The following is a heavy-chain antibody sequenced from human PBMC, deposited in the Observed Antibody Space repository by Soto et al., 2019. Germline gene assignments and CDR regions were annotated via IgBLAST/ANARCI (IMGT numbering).Heavy chain of an antibody. CDR1: GFTFSSYS. V-gene: IGHV3-48*01. D-gene: IGHD4-17*01. CDR2: IGSSSSTI. J-gene: IGHJ4*02. Sequence: PGGSLRLSCAASGFTFSSYSMNWVRQAPGKGLEWVSYIGSSSSTIYYADSVKGRFTISRDNSKNTLYVQMNSLRAEDTAVYYCARGGDYGGHYFDYWGQGTLVTVSS. CDR3: ARGGDYGGHYFDY.